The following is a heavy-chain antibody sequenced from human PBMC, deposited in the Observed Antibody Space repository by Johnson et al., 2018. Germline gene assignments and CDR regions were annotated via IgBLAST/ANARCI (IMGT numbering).Heavy chain of an antibody. D-gene: IGHD4-17*01. Sequence: EVQLVESGGGLVKPGGSLRLSCAASEFTFSSYVMNWVRQAPGKGLEWVSSISSSRSYIFYTDPVKGRFTISRDNAKNSLNLQMNSLRAEDTAVYYCARAQAAYYGDYVGAEYFQHWGQGTLVTVSS. CDR1: EFTFSSYV. CDR3: ARAQAAYYGDYVGAEYFQH. J-gene: IGHJ1*01. CDR2: ISSSRSYI. V-gene: IGHV3-21*01.